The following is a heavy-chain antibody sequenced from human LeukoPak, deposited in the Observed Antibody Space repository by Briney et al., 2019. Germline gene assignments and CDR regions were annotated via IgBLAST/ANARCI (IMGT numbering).Heavy chain of an antibody. CDR2: INTNTGNP. V-gene: IGHV7-4-1*02. CDR1: GYTFTSYA. Sequence: EASVKVSCKASGYTFTSYAMNWVRQAPGQGLEWMGWINTNTGNPTYAQGFTGRFVFSLDTSVSTAYLQISSPKAEDTAVYYCARGYSGSYFEYFQHWGQGTLVTVSS. CDR3: ARGYSGSYFEYFQH. J-gene: IGHJ1*01. D-gene: IGHD3-10*01.